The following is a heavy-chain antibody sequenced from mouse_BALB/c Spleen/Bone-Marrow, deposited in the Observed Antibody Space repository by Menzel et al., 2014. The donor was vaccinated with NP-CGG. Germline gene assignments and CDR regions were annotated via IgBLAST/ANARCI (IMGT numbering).Heavy chain of an antibody. CDR3: ARFPYGYGGGDY. Sequence: EVKLVESGAELVKPGASVKLSCTASGFNIKDTYMHWVKQRPEQGLEWIGRIDPANGNTKYDPKFQGKATITADTSSNTAYLQLSSLTSEDTAVYYCARFPYGYGGGDYWGQGTTLTVSS. D-gene: IGHD2-2*01. J-gene: IGHJ2*01. CDR2: IDPANGNT. V-gene: IGHV14-3*02. CDR1: GFNIKDTY.